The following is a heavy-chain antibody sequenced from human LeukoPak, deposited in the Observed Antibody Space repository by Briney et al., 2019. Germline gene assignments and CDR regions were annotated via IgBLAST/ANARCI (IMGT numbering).Heavy chain of an antibody. D-gene: IGHD6-13*01. CDR3: ARARVRIAAGALDY. Sequence: SETLSLTCTVSGGSFSGYYWIWIRQPPGKGLEWIGEINHSGSTNYNPSLKSRVTISEDTSKNQFSLNLTSVTAADTAVYYCARARVRIAAGALDYWGQGALVTVSS. V-gene: IGHV4-34*01. J-gene: IGHJ4*02. CDR2: INHSGST. CDR1: GGSFSGYY.